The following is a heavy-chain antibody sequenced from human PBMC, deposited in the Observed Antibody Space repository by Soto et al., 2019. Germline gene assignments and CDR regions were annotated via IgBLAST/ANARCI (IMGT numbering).Heavy chain of an antibody. J-gene: IGHJ6*02. D-gene: IGHD3-22*01. CDR1: GYSFTSYW. Sequence: PGESLKISCKGSGYSFTSYWISWVRQMPGKGLEWMGRIDPSDSYTNYSPSFQGHVTISADKSISTAYLQWSSLKASDTAMYYCARHQVDYYDSSGYRSGMDVWGQGNTVTVSS. CDR2: IDPSDSYT. V-gene: IGHV5-10-1*01. CDR3: ARHQVDYYDSSGYRSGMDV.